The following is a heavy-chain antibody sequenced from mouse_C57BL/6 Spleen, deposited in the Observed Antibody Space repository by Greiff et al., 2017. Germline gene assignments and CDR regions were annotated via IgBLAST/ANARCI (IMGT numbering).Heavy chain of an antibody. CDR3: TGEDSSYEY. J-gene: IGHJ2*01. CDR2: ISSGGDYI. V-gene: IGHV5-9-1*02. Sequence: EVKLMEPGEGLVKPGGSLKLSCAASGFTFSSYAMSWVRQTPEKRLEWVAYISSGGDYIYYADTVKGRFTISRDNARNTLYLQMSSLKSEDTAVYYCTGEDSSYEYWGQGTTLTVSS. CDR1: GFTFSSYA. D-gene: IGHD1-1*01.